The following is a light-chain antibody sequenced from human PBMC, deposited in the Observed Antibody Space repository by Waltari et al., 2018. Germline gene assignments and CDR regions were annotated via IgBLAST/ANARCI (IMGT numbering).Light chain of an antibody. V-gene: IGLV1-44*01. Sequence: QSVLTQPPSASGTPGQRVTISCSGSSSNIGSNTVNWYQQLPGTAPKLLIYSNNQRPSGVPDRCSGSMSVTSASLAISGLQSEDEADYYCAAWDDSLNGHVVFGGGTKLTVL. J-gene: IGLJ2*01. CDR1: SSNIGSNT. CDR2: SNN. CDR3: AAWDDSLNGHVV.